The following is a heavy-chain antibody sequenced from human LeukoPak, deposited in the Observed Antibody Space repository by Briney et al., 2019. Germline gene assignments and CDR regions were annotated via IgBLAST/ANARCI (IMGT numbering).Heavy chain of an antibody. CDR3: ARQGTIVAGTLGTTFDY. V-gene: IGHV5-51*01. D-gene: IGHD5-12*01. J-gene: IGHJ4*02. CDR2: TYPGDSDT. Sequence: GESLKISCKASGYSFTNYWIGWVRQMPGKGLEWRGITYPGDSDTKYSPSFQGQVTISADKSINTAYLQWSSLRASDTAMYYCARQGTIVAGTLGTTFDYCGQGTLLTVSS. CDR1: GYSFTNYW.